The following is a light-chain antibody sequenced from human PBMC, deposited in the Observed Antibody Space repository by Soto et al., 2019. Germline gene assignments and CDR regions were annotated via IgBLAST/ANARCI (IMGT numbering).Light chain of an antibody. V-gene: IGKV2-28*01. CDR1: QSLLYSNGYSY. CDR3: MQALQTPLT. CDR2: LGS. J-gene: IGKJ4*01. Sequence: VMTQSPLYLPVTPGEPASISCRSSQSLLYSNGYSYLDWDLQKPGQSPRLLIYLGSNRASGVPDRFSGSGSDTDFTLKISRVEAEDVGLYYCMQALQTPLTFGGGTKVEIK.